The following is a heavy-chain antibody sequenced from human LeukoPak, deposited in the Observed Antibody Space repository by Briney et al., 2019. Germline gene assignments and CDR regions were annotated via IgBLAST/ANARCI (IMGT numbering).Heavy chain of an antibody. CDR1: GGSFSGYY. D-gene: IGHD3-22*01. J-gene: IGHJ3*02. Sequence: SETLSLTCAVYGGSFSGYYWSWIRQPPGKGLEWIGEINHSGSTNYNPSLKSRVTISVDTSKNQFSLKLSSVTAADTAVYYCARRRRYYDSSGYYYADAFDIWGQGTMVTVSS. CDR2: INHSGST. CDR3: ARRRRYYDSSGYYYADAFDI. V-gene: IGHV4-34*01.